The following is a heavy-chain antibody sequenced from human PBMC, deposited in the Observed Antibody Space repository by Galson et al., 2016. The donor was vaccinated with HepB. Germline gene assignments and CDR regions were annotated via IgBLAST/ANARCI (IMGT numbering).Heavy chain of an antibody. V-gene: IGHV5-10-1*01. Sequence: QSGAEVKKPGESLRISCQRSGYSFTGYWISWGRQMPGKGLEWMGRIDPTDSYTNYSPSFQGHVTISADKSTSTAYLQWSSLKASDTAIYYCASPRYCSGIRCGYYYYGLDVWGQGTTVTVSS. CDR3: ASPRYCSGIRCGYYYYGLDV. CDR2: IDPTDSYT. D-gene: IGHD2-15*01. J-gene: IGHJ6*02. CDR1: GYSFTGYW.